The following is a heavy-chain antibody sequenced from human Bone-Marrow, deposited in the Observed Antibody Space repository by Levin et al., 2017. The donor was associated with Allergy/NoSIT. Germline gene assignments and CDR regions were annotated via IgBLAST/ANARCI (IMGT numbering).Heavy chain of an antibody. D-gene: IGHD6-19*01. Sequence: PGGSLRLSCAASGFTFSSYGMHWVRQAPGKGLEWVAVISYDGSNKYYADSVKGRFTISRDNSKNTLYLQMNSLRAEDTAVYYCAKLPTTAVAVSYWGQGTLVTVSS. CDR3: AKLPTTAVAVSY. CDR2: ISYDGSNK. CDR1: GFTFSSYG. V-gene: IGHV3-30*18. J-gene: IGHJ4*02.